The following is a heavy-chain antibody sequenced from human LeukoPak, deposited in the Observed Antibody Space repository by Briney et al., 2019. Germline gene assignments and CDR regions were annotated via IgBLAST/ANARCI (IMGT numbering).Heavy chain of an antibody. Sequence: ASVKVSCKASGYTLTSYYMHWVRQAPGQGLEWMGIINPSGGSTSYAQKFQGRVTMTRDMSTSTVYMELSSLRSEDTAVYYCARGAGYSGYDSPEFDYWGQGTLVTVSS. D-gene: IGHD5-12*01. CDR1: GYTLTSYY. CDR3: ARGAGYSGYDSPEFDY. CDR2: INPSGGST. J-gene: IGHJ4*02. V-gene: IGHV1-46*01.